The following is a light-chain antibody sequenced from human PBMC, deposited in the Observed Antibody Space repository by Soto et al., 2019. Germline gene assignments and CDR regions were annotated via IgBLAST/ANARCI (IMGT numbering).Light chain of an antibody. V-gene: IGLV1-44*01. J-gene: IGLJ2*01. CDR1: TSNIGRNT. CDR2: NND. Sequence: QSVLTQPPSASGAPGQRVTISCSGSTSNIGRNTVTWYLHLPGTAPKLLIYNNDQRPSGVTDRFSGSKSGTSASLAISGLQSEDEAVYYCAAWDDSLNGHVLFGGGTKLTV. CDR3: AAWDDSLNGHVL.